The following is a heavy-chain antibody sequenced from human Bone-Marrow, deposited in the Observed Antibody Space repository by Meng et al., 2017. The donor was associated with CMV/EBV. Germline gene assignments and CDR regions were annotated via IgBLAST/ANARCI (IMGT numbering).Heavy chain of an antibody. CDR1: GFTFSNYA. CDR3: ARGDYWAAAGTRSDY. CDR2: IKHDGSER. D-gene: IGHD6-13*01. J-gene: IGHJ4*02. Sequence: GESLKISCSASGFTFSNYAMHWVRQAPGKGLEWVANIKHDGSERYYVDSVKGRFTISRDNAKNSLYLQMNSLRAEDTAAYFCARGDYWAAAGTRSDYWGQGSLVTVSS. V-gene: IGHV3-7*01.